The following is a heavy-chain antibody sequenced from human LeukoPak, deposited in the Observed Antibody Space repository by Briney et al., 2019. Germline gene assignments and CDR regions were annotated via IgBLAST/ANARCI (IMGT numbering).Heavy chain of an antibody. CDR3: ARGADGDYVGDFDY. Sequence: GGSLRLSCAASGFTFSSYAMHWVRQAPGKGLEYVSAISSNGGSTYYANSVKSRFTISRDNSKNTLYLQMGSLRAEDMAVYYCARGADGDYVGDFDYWGQGTLVTVSS. V-gene: IGHV3-64*01. CDR2: ISSNGGST. D-gene: IGHD4-17*01. CDR1: GFTFSSYA. J-gene: IGHJ4*02.